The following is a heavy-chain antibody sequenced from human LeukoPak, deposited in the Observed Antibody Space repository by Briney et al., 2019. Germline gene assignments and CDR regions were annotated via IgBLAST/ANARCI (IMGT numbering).Heavy chain of an antibody. CDR1: GFTFSSYE. V-gene: IGHV3-48*03. CDR3: ARSARLMKGVVEVTALDD. CDR2: ISSSGSTI. Sequence: GGSLRLSCAASGFTFSSYEMNWVRQAPGKGLEWVSYISSSGSTIYYADSVKGRFTIARDSAKNSVYLEMNSLRADDTAVYYCARSARLMKGVVEVTALDDWGQGTLVTVSS. J-gene: IGHJ4*02. D-gene: IGHD3-3*01.